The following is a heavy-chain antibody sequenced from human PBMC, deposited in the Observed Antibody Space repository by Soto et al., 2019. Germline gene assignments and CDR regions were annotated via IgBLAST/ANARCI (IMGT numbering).Heavy chain of an antibody. V-gene: IGHV3-33*01. CDR1: GFTFSSYG. D-gene: IGHD3-3*01. CDR2: IWYDGSNK. Sequence: GGSLRLSCAASGFTFSSYGMHWVRQAPGKGLEWVAVIWYDGSNKYYADSVKGRFTISRDNSKNTLYLQMNSLRAEDTAVYYCARVQFLEWLLYPASPKYGMDVWGQGTTVTVSS. J-gene: IGHJ6*02. CDR3: ARVQFLEWLLYPASPKYGMDV.